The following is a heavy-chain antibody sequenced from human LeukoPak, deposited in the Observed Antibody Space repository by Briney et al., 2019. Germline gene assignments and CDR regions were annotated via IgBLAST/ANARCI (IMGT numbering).Heavy chain of an antibody. CDR1: GFTFETYA. CDR3: AKYATGYAPNFDY. D-gene: IGHD5-12*01. V-gene: IGHV3-23*01. CDR2: IGPSGAVT. J-gene: IGHJ4*02. Sequence: GGALRLSCAGSGFTFETYAMTWVRQAPGKGLEWVSVIGPSGAVTHYAESVKGRFTISRDNSKNTLYLQMNSLRVEDTAIYFCAKYATGYAPNFDYWGQGTLVTVSS.